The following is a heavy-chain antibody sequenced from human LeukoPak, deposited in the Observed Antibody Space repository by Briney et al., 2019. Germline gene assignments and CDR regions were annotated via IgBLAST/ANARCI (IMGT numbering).Heavy chain of an antibody. V-gene: IGHV3-30*02. D-gene: IGHD3-22*01. CDR3: AKGSHSSYYYDSSGFDY. CDR2: IRYDGSDK. Sequence: GGSLRLSCAASGFTFSSYGMNWVRQAPGRGLEWVTFIRYDGSDKFYADSVKGRFTISRDNSRNTLYLQMNSLRAEDTAVYYCAKGSHSSYYYDSSGFDYWGQGTLVTVSS. CDR1: GFTFSSYG. J-gene: IGHJ4*02.